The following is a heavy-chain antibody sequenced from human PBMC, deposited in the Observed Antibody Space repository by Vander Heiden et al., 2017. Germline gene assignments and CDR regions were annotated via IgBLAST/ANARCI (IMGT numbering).Heavy chain of an antibody. CDR3: ARFTYGSGTYYNLGVDP. Sequence: QVQLQESGPGLVKPSETLSLTCSVSGGSIRSYYWSWIRQPPGKGLEWIGYIYYSGSTSYNPSLKSRVTISADTSKNQFSLKLSSVTAADTAVYYCARFTYGSGTYYNLGVDPWGQGTLVTVSS. D-gene: IGHD3-10*01. CDR1: GGSIRSYY. J-gene: IGHJ5*02. V-gene: IGHV4-59*13. CDR2: IYYSGST.